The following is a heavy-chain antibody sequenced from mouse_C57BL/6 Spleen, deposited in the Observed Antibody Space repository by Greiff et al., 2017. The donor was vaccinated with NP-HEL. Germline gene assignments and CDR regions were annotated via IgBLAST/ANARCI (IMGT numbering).Heavy chain of an antibody. CDR2: IDPSDSYT. J-gene: IGHJ1*03. CDR1: GYTFTSYW. V-gene: IGHV1-69*01. CDR3: ARRHYYDSSYWYFDD. Sequence: QVQLQQPGAELVMPGASVKLSCKASGYTFTSYWMHWVKQRPGQGLEWIGEIDPSDSYTNYNQKFKGKSTLTVDKSSSTAYMKLSSQTSEDTAVYYCARRHYYDSSYWYFDDWGTGTTVTVSS. D-gene: IGHD1-1*01.